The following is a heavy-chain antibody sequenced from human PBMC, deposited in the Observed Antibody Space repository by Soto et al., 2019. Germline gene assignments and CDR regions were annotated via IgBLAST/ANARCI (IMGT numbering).Heavy chain of an antibody. Sequence: LRLSCAASGFSFGSYALSWVRQAPGKGLEWASTISGSDGKTFYADSVKGRFSISRDTSQSTLYLQMNSLRADDTAMYYCARWSYLDYRGQGTRVTVSS. J-gene: IGHJ4*02. CDR1: GFSFGSYA. V-gene: IGHV3-23*01. D-gene: IGHD3-3*01. CDR3: ARWSYLDY. CDR2: ISGSDGKT.